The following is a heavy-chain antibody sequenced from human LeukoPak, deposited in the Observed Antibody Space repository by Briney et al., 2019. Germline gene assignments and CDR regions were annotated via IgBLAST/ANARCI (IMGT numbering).Heavy chain of an antibody. Sequence: GGSLRLSCAASGFTFSSYAMGWVRQAPGKGLEWVSAISGSGGSTYYADSVKGRFTISRDNSKDTLYLQMNSLRAEDTAVYYCAKVIYDSSGYYFDYWGQGTLVTVSS. J-gene: IGHJ4*02. V-gene: IGHV3-23*01. CDR1: GFTFSSYA. D-gene: IGHD3-22*01. CDR3: AKVIYDSSGYYFDY. CDR2: ISGSGGST.